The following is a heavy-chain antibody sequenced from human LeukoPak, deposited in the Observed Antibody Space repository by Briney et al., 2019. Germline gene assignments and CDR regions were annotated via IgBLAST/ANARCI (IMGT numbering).Heavy chain of an antibody. CDR1: GFTVSSYA. CDR3: ARDSFYDSSGYYRKLGY. D-gene: IGHD3-22*01. CDR2: ISYDGSNK. J-gene: IGHJ4*02. V-gene: IGHV3-30*04. Sequence: PGGSLRLSCAASGFTVSSYAMHWVRQAPGKGLEWVALISYDGSNKYYADSVKGRFTISRDNSKKTLYLQMNSLRTEDTAVYYCARDSFYDSSGYYRKLGYWGQGTLVTVSS.